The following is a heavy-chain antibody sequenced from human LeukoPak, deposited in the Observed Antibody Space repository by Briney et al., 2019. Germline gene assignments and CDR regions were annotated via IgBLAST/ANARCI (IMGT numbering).Heavy chain of an antibody. CDR2: INPSGGST. J-gene: IGHJ4*02. D-gene: IGHD5-12*01. Sequence: ASVKVSCKASGYTFTSYYMHWVRQAPGQGLEWMGIINPSGGSTSYAQKFQGRVTMTRDMSTSTVYMELSSLRSEGTAVYYCASLGGRSGYVLYYFDYWGQGTLVTVSS. V-gene: IGHV1-46*01. CDR3: ASLGGRSGYVLYYFDY. CDR1: GYTFTSYY.